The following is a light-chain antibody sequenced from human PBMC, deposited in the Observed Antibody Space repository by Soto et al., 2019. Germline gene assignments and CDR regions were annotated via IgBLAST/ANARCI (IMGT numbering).Light chain of an antibody. CDR2: RNN. V-gene: IGLV1-47*01. J-gene: IGLJ2*01. CDR3: SAWDDNLSAVV. CDR1: SSNIGSEY. Sequence: QSVVTQSPSASGTPGQWVTISCSGSSSNIGSEYVYWYQHLPGTSPKLLIYRNNQRPSGVPDRFSGSKSGTSASLTISGLRSDDEADYYCSAWDDNLSAVVFGGGTKVTVL.